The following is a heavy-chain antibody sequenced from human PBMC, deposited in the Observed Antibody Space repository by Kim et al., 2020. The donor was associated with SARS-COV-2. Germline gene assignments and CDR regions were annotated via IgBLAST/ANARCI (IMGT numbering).Heavy chain of an antibody. CDR2: IYPGDSDT. Sequence: GESLKISCKGSGYSFINYWIGWVRQMPGKGLEWMGIIYPGDSDTRYSPSFQGQVTISADKSISTAYLQWSSLKASDTAIYYCARRERRFGELVYYFDYWGQGTLVTVSS. V-gene: IGHV5-51*01. CDR3: ARRERRFGELVYYFDY. D-gene: IGHD3-10*01. CDR1: GYSFINYW. J-gene: IGHJ4*02.